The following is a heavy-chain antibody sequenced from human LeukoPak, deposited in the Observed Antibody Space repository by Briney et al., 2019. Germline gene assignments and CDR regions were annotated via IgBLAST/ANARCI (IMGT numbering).Heavy chain of an antibody. Sequence: SEPLSLTCAVYGGSFSGYYWSWLRQPPGRGLEWIGEINHSGSTNYNPSLKSRVTISVDTSKNQFSLKLSSVTAADTAVYYCARNRLRFLEWLSEGMDVWGQGTTVTVSS. D-gene: IGHD3-3*01. CDR1: GGSFSGYY. V-gene: IGHV4-34*01. CDR3: ARNRLRFLEWLSEGMDV. CDR2: INHSGST. J-gene: IGHJ6*02.